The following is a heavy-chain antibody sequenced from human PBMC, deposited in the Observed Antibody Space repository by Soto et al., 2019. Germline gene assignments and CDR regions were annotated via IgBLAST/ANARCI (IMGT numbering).Heavy chain of an antibody. D-gene: IGHD6-19*01. CDR1: GFTFSSYA. Sequence: PGGSLRLSCAASGFTFSSYAMSWVRQAPGKGLEWVSAISGSTDYNPSLKSRVTISVDTSKNQFSLKLSSVTAADTAVYYCARRSSGWTDAFDIWGQGTMVTVSS. V-gene: IGHV3-23*01. CDR2: ISGST. J-gene: IGHJ3*02. CDR3: ARRSSGWTDAFDI.